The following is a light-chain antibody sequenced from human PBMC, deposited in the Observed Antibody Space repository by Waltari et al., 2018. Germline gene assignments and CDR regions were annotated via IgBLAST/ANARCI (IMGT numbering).Light chain of an antibody. Sequence: DIQMTQSPSTLSASVGDRVTITCRASQRISSWLAWYQPKPWKAPNFLIYKASSLESGVPSRVSGSGSGTEFALTISSLQPDDFATYYCQQYNSYPWTVGQGTKVEIK. J-gene: IGKJ1*01. CDR2: KAS. CDR3: QQYNSYPWT. CDR1: QRISSW. V-gene: IGKV1-5*03.